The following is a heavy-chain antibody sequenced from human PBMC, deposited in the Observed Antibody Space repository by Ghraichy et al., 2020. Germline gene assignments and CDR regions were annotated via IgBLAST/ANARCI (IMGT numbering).Heavy chain of an antibody. CDR3: ARGVGYCNGSRCYSAYYGMDV. J-gene: IGHJ6*02. D-gene: IGHD2-15*01. CDR1: GFTFRNYW. CDR2: TNGHGSSS. V-gene: IGHV3-74*01. Sequence: GGSLRLSCAASGFTFRNYWMHWVRQAPGKGLEWVSVTNGHGSSSNYTDSVKGRFTISRDNAQDTLYLQINSLRDEDTAVYYCARGVGYCNGSRCYSAYYGMDVWGHGTTVTVAS.